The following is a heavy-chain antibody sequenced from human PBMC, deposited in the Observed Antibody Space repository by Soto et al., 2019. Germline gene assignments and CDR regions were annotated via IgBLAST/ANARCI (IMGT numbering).Heavy chain of an antibody. V-gene: IGHV4-31*03. J-gene: IGHJ6*02. CDR1: GLPISTTGYY. CDR2: IYYSGTT. D-gene: IGHD7-27*01. Sequence: SETLSLTCTVSGLPISTTGYYWTWMRQHPGKGLEWIGYIYYSGTTSYNPSLRSRVDISVDTSKNQFSLRLSSVTAADTAVYYCVRAGGVDVWGQGTTVTVSS. CDR3: VRAGGVDV.